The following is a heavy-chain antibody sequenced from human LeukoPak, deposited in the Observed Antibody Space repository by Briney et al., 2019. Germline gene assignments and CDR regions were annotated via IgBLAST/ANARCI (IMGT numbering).Heavy chain of an antibody. D-gene: IGHD5-24*01. CDR2: ISSGGTT. CDR3: AGAKEMATITDY. J-gene: IGHJ4*02. Sequence: PGGSLRLSCAASGFTVSSNYMSWVRQAPGKGLEWVSVISSGGTTYYADSVKGRFTISRDNSKNTLYLQMNSLRAEDTAVYYCAGAKEMATITDYWGQGTLVTVSS. V-gene: IGHV3-66*01. CDR1: GFTVSSNY.